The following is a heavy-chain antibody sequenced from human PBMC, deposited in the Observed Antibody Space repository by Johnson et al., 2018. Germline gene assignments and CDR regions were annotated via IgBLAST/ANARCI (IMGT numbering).Heavy chain of an antibody. CDR2: IKSKTHGGTT. J-gene: IGHJ6*03. CDR3: TTEYFYYMNG. CDR1: GFTFNTAW. V-gene: IGHV3-15*07. Sequence: VQLVESGGGLLKAGESLRLSCAGSGFTFNTAWMNWVRQAPGKGLEWVGRIKSKTHGGTTDYAAPVKGRFTISRDDSKNTLYLQTNSLQAEDTAVYYCTTEYFYYMNGWGRGTTVTVSS.